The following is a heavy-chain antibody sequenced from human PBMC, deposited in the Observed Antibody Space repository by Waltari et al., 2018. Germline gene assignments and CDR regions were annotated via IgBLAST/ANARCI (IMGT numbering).Heavy chain of an antibody. Sequence: QVQLQESGPGLVKPSQTLSLTCTVSGGSISSGGYYWSWIRQHPGKGLEWIGYIYYSGSTYYNPSLKSRVTISVDTSKNQFSLKLSSVTAADTAVYYCASPRVEQQLASWAFDIWGQGTMVTVSS. J-gene: IGHJ3*02. V-gene: IGHV4-31*03. CDR3: ASPRVEQQLASWAFDI. CDR1: GGSISSGGYY. CDR2: IYYSGST. D-gene: IGHD6-13*01.